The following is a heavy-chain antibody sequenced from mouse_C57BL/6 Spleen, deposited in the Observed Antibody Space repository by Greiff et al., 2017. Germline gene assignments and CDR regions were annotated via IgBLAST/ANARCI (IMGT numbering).Heavy chain of an antibody. CDR1: GYAFSSSW. Sequence: QVQLQQSGPELVKPGASVKISCKASGYAFSSSWMNWVKQRPGKGLEWIGRIDPGDGDTNYNGKFKGKATLTADKSSSTAYMQLSSLTSEDYAVYFSARSTEDYWGQGTTLTVSS. J-gene: IGHJ2*01. CDR2: IDPGDGDT. V-gene: IGHV1-82*01. CDR3: ARSTEDY.